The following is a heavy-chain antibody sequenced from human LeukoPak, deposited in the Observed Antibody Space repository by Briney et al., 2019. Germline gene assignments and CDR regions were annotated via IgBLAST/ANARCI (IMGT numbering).Heavy chain of an antibody. J-gene: IGHJ4*02. Sequence: GGSLRLSCAASGFTFSTYAMTWVRQAPGQGLEWVSSISGSGSGTYYADSVKGRFTISRDNSKNTLYLQMNSLRAEDTAVYYCAKDDSSGLYDYWGQGTLVTVSS. V-gene: IGHV3-23*01. D-gene: IGHD6-19*01. CDR1: GFTFSTYA. CDR2: ISGSGSGT. CDR3: AKDDSSGLYDY.